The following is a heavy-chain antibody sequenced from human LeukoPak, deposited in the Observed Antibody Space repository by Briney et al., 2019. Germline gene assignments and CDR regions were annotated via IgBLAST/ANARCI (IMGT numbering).Heavy chain of an antibody. CDR2: ISGSGGST. D-gene: IGHD5-12*01. J-gene: IGHJ4*02. CDR1: GFTLSSYA. Sequence: GGSLRLSCAASGFTLSSYAMSWVRQAPGKGLEWVSAISGSGGSTYYADSVKGRFTISRDNSKNTLYLQMNSLRAEDTAVYYCAKGTDIVATIDYFDYWGQGTLVTVSS. CDR3: AKGTDIVATIDYFDY. V-gene: IGHV3-23*01.